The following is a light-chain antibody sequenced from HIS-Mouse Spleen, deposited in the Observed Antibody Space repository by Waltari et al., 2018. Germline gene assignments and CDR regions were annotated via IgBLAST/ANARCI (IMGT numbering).Light chain of an antibody. CDR1: ALPKKY. V-gene: IGLV3-10*01. Sequence: SYELTQPPSVSMSPGQTARITCHGDALPKKYAYWYQQKSGQAPVLVIYEDSKRPTGIPERFSGSSSGTMATLTISGAQVEDEADYYCYSTDSSGNHRVFGGGTKLTVL. CDR2: EDS. J-gene: IGLJ2*01. CDR3: YSTDSSGNHRV.